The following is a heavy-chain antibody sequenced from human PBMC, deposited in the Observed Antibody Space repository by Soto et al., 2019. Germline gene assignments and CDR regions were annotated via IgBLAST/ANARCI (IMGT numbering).Heavy chain of an antibody. V-gene: IGHV3-23*01. J-gene: IGHJ5*02. CDR1: GFTFSNYA. CDR2: ISGSGDGT. D-gene: IGHD6-19*01. Sequence: GGSLRLSCAASGFTFSNYAMSWVRQAPGKGLGWVSGISGSGDGTYYAESVKGRFTISRDTSKNTLYLQMNGLRADDTAVYYCAKVYSSGWRAYNWFDPWGQGTLVTVSS. CDR3: AKVYSSGWRAYNWFDP.